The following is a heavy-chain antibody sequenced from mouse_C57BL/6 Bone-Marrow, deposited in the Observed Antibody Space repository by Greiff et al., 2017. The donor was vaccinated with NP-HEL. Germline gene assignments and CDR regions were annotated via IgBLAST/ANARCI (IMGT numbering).Heavy chain of an antibody. CDR1: GFSLTSYA. D-gene: IGHD1-1*01. V-gene: IGHV2-9-1*01. CDR2: IWTGGGT. J-gene: IGHJ1*03. CDR3: ARHYYYGSSYDWYFDV. Sequence: VQLQQSGPGLVAPSQSLSITCTVSGFSLTSYAISWVRQPPGKGLEWLGVIWTGGGTNYNSALKSRLSISKDNSKSQVFLKMNSLQTDDTARYYCARHYYYGSSYDWYFDVWGTGTTVTVSS.